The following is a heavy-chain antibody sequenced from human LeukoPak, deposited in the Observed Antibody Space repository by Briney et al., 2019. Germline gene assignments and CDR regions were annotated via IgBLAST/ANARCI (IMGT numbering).Heavy chain of an antibody. D-gene: IGHD3-10*01. J-gene: IGHJ4*02. Sequence: GGSLRLSCAASGFTFSSYDMHWVRQATGKGLEWVLAIGTAGDTYYPGSVKGRFTISRENAKNSLYLQMNSLRAGDTAVYYCAGDVGTMVRGFDYWGQGTLVTVSS. V-gene: IGHV3-13*01. CDR1: GFTFSSYD. CDR3: AGDVGTMVRGFDY. CDR2: IGTAGDT.